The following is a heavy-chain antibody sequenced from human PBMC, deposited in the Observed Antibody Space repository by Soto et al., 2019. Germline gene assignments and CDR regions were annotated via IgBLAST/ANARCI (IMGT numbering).Heavy chain of an antibody. V-gene: IGHV3-33*01. D-gene: IGHD4-17*01. Sequence: QVQLVESGGGVVQPGRSLRLSCAASGFTFSSYGMHWVRQAPGKGLEWVAVIWYDGSNKYYADSVKGRFTISRDNSKTTLYLQMTRLRAEDTAVYYCGRAQYGDYAFYYYGMDVWGQGTTVTVSS. J-gene: IGHJ6*02. CDR2: IWYDGSNK. CDR1: GFTFSSYG. CDR3: GRAQYGDYAFYYYGMDV.